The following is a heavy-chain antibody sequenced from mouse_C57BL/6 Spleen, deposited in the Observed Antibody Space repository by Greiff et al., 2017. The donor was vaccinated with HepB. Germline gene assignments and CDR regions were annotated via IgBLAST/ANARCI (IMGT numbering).Heavy chain of an antibody. V-gene: IGHV2-9-1*01. CDR1: GFSLTSYA. Sequence: VKLMESGPGLVAPSQSLSITCTVSGFSLTSYAISWVRQPPGKGLEWLGVIWTGGGTNYNSALKSRLSISKDNSKSQVFLKMNSLQTDDTARYYCASLATVVDKPFAYWGQGTLVTVSA. CDR3: ASLATVVDKPFAY. CDR2: IWTGGGT. J-gene: IGHJ3*01. D-gene: IGHD1-1*01.